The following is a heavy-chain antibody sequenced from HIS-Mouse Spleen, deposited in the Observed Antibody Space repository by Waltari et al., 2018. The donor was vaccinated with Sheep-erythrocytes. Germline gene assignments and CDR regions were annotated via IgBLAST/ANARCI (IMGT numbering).Heavy chain of an antibody. CDR2: TYPGDSDT. CDR1: GYSFTSYW. J-gene: IGHJ3*02. CDR3: ARRTYYDFWSGYYTDAFDI. V-gene: IGHV5-51*03. D-gene: IGHD3-3*01. Sequence: EVQLVQSGAEVKKPGESLKISCKGSGYSFTSYWIGWVRQMPGKGLEWMGITYPGDSDTRYSPSFQGQVTISADKSISTAYLQWSSLKASDTAMYYCARRTYYDFWSGYYTDAFDIWGQGTMVTVSS.